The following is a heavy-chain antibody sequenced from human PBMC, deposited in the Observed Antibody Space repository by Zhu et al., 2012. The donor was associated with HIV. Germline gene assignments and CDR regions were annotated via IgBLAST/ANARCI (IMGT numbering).Heavy chain of an antibody. V-gene: IGHV4-34*01. CDR2: INHSGST. CDR3: ARVFTLVRGFVRSGLFFDY. D-gene: IGHD3-10*01. CDR1: GGSFSGYY. J-gene: IGHJ4*02. Sequence: QVQLQQWGAGLLKPSETLSLTCAVYGGSFSGYYWSWVRQPPGKGLEWIGEINHSGSTNYNPSLKSRVTISVDTSKKQFSLKLTSVTAADTAVYYCARVFTLVRGFVRSGLFFDYVGPGEPWSTVSS.